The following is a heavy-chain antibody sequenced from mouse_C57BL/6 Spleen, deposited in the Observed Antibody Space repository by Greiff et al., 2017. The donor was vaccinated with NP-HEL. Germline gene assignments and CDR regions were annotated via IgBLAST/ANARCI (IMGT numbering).Heavy chain of an antibody. V-gene: IGHV1-18*01. CDR1: GYTFTDYN. CDR3: ARPHYYGSSYVWVAY. D-gene: IGHD1-1*01. CDR2: INPNNGGT. Sequence: EVQLQQSGPELVKPGASVKIPCKASGYTFTDYNMDWVKQSHGKSLEWIGDINPNNGGTIYNQKFKGKATLTVDKSSSTAYMELRSLTSEDTAVYYCARPHYYGSSYVWVAYWGQGTLVTVSA. J-gene: IGHJ3*01.